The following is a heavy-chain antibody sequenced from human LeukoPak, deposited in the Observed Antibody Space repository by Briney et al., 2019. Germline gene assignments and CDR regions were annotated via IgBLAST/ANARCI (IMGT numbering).Heavy chain of an antibody. D-gene: IGHD6-19*01. Sequence: GESLKISCKGSGYSLISYWIGSVRQMPGKGLEWMGIIYPGASDTRYSPSFQGQVTISADKSISTAYLQWSSLKASDTAMYYCARLLTGYNSGWFPFDYWGQGTLVTVSS. J-gene: IGHJ4*02. CDR1: GYSLISYW. CDR3: ARLLTGYNSGWFPFDY. CDR2: IYPGASDT. V-gene: IGHV5-51*01.